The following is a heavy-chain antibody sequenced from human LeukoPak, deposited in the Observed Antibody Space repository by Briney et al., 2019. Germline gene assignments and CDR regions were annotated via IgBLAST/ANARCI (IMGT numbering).Heavy chain of an antibody. CDR1: GYTLTELS. J-gene: IGHJ6*02. V-gene: IGHV1-2*04. CDR2: INPNSGGT. Sequence: ASVKVSCKVSGYTLTELSMHWVRQAPGQGLEWMGWINPNSGGTNYAQKFQGWVTMTRDTSISTAYMELSRLRSDDTAVYYCARSLFWSGYWSSSYYYGMDVWGQGTTVTVSS. D-gene: IGHD3-3*01. CDR3: ARSLFWSGYWSSSYYYGMDV.